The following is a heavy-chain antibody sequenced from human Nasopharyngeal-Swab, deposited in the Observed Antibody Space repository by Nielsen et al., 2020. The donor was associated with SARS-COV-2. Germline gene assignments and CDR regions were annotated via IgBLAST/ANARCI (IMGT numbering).Heavy chain of an antibody. Sequence: GESLKISCAASGFTFRNYWMSWVRQAPGTGLEWVANIKQGGSEKHYVDSVKGRFTISRDDAKNSQSLQMNSLRVEDTAVYYCVRERESSYGMDVWGQGTTVTVSS. CDR2: IKQGGSEK. J-gene: IGHJ6*02. CDR3: VRERESSYGMDV. D-gene: IGHD6-6*01. V-gene: IGHV3-7*01. CDR1: GFTFRNYW.